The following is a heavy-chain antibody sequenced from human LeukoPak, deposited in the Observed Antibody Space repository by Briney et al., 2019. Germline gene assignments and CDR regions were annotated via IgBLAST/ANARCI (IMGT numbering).Heavy chain of an antibody. J-gene: IGHJ3*02. CDR3: AREGYCSGGSCYFSSPSHDAFDI. D-gene: IGHD2-15*01. CDR2: IYYSGST. Sequence: SQTLSLTCTVSGGSISSGDYYWSWIRQPPGKGLEWIGYIYYSGSTYYNPSLKSRVTISVDTSKNQFSLKLSSVTAADTAVYYCAREGYCSGGSCYFSSPSHDAFDIWGQGTMVTVSS. V-gene: IGHV4-30-4*01. CDR1: GGSISSGDYY.